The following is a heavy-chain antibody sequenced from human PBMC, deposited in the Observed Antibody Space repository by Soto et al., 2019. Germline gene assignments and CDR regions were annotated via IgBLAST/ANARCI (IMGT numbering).Heavy chain of an antibody. CDR3: ARSVRGGFTMVRGVRRDNWFDP. V-gene: IGHV4-4*02. CDR1: GGSISSSNW. Sequence: ASETLSLTCAVSGGSISSSNWWSWVRQPPGKGLEWIGEIYHSGSTNYNPSLKSRVTISVDKSKNQFSLKLSSVTAADTAAYYYARSVRGGFTMVRGVRRDNWFDPWGQGTLVTVSS. J-gene: IGHJ5*02. D-gene: IGHD3-10*01. CDR2: IYHSGST.